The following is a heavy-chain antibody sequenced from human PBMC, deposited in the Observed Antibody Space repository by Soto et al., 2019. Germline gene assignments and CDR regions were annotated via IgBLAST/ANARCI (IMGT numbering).Heavy chain of an antibody. CDR1: GFTFSSYA. D-gene: IGHD6-19*01. J-gene: IGHJ4*02. Sequence: EVQLLESGGGLVQPGGSLRLSCAASGFTFSSYAMSWVRQAPGKGLEWVSAISGSGGSTYYADSVKGRFTISRDNSKNTRELQMNSLRAEDTAVYYCATAYSSGWYGDYWGQGTLVTVSS. V-gene: IGHV3-23*01. CDR2: ISGSGGST. CDR3: ATAYSSGWYGDY.